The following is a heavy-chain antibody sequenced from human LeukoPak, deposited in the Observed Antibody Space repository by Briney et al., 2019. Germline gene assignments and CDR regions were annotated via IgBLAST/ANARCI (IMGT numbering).Heavy chain of an antibody. CDR2: ISWNSGSI. J-gene: IGHJ4*02. Sequence: SGGSLRLSCAASGFTFDDYAMHWVRQAPGKGLEWVSGISWNSGSIGYADSVKGRFTISRDNAKNSLYLQMNSLRAEDMALYYCAKGGQPRGYSYGYWVYFDYWGKGTLVTVSS. V-gene: IGHV3-9*03. D-gene: IGHD5-18*01. CDR3: AKGGQPRGYSYGYWVYFDY. CDR1: GFTFDDYA.